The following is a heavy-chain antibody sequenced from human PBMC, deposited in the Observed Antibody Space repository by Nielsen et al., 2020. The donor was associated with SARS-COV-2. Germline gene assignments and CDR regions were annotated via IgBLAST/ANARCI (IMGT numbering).Heavy chain of an antibody. D-gene: IGHD2-15*01. J-gene: IGHJ6*02. CDR3: ARTPLLTYYYYYYGMDV. CDR1: GGSISSSSYY. V-gene: IGHV4-39*01. CDR2: IYYSGST. Sequence: SETLSLTCTVSGGSISSSSYYWGWIRQPPGKGLEWIGSIYYSGSTYYNPSLKSRVTISVDTSKNQFSLKLSSVTAADTAVYYCARTPLLTYYYYYYGMDVWGQGTTVTVSS.